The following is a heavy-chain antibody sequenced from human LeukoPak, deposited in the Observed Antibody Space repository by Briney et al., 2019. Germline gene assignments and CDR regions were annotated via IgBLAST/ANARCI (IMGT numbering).Heavy chain of an antibody. Sequence: GGSLRLSCAASGFTFGDYYMSWIRQAPGKGLEWVSYINSGGTIYYADSVKGRFTISRDNAKNTLYLQMNSLRAEDTAVYFCARRGVVIRVILVGFHKEAYYFDSWGQGALVAVSS. J-gene: IGHJ4*02. CDR1: GFTFGDYY. D-gene: IGHD3-10*01. V-gene: IGHV3-11*01. CDR3: ARRGVVIRVILVGFHKEAYYFDS. CDR2: INSGGTI.